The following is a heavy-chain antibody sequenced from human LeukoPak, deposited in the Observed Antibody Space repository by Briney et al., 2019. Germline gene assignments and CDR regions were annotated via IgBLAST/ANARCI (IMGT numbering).Heavy chain of an antibody. J-gene: IGHJ5*02. D-gene: IGHD3-10*01. CDR2: MNPNSGNS. Sequence: ASVKVSCKASGYTFTSYDINWVRQATGQGLEWMGWMNPNSGNSGYAQKFQGRVTMTRNTSISTAYMELSSLRSEDTAVYYCARGRFITMVRGVMRNWFDPWGQGTLVTVSS. V-gene: IGHV1-8*01. CDR3: ARGRFITMVRGVMRNWFDP. CDR1: GYTFTSYD.